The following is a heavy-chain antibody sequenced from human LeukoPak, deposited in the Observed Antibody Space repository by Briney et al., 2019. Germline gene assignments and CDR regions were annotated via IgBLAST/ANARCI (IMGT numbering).Heavy chain of an antibody. V-gene: IGHV3-20*01. J-gene: IGHJ6*03. D-gene: IGHD3-10*01. Sequence: GGSLRLSCAASGFTFDDYGMSWVRQPPGKGLDGVSGINWNGGSTGYADSVKGRFTISRDNAKNSLYLQMNSLIADETAWFLCGRHGTGVEHDDYYMDVWGKGTTVTISS. CDR3: GRHGTGVEHDDYYMDV. CDR2: INWNGGST. CDR1: GFTFDDYG.